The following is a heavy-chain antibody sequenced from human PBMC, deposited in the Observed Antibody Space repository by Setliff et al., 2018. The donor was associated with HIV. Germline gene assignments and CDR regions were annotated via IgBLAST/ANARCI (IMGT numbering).Heavy chain of an antibody. V-gene: IGHV1-2*02. Sequence: ASVKVSCKSSGYTFTGSFMHWVRQAPGQGLEWMGWINPNSGGTNYAQNFQGRVTMTRDTSISTAYMELSWLSSDDTAVYYCARDRPGDGGNYQIDYWGQGTLVTVSS. CDR3: ARDRPGDGGNYQIDY. CDR2: INPNSGGT. CDR1: GYTFTGSF. J-gene: IGHJ4*02. D-gene: IGHD4-4*01.